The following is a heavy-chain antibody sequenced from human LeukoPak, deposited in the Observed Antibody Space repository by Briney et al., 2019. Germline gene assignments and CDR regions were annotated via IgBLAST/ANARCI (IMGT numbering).Heavy chain of an antibody. Sequence: ASVKVSCKASGGTFSSYAISWVRQAPGQGLEWMGGIIPIFGTANYAQKFQGRVTITADKSTSTAYMELRSLRSDDTAVYYCARTSHYVDIAATIPYGIYYFDYWGQGTLVTVSS. J-gene: IGHJ4*02. D-gene: IGHD5-12*01. V-gene: IGHV1-69*06. CDR3: ARTSHYVDIAATIPYGIYYFDY. CDR2: IIPIFGTA. CDR1: GGTFSSYA.